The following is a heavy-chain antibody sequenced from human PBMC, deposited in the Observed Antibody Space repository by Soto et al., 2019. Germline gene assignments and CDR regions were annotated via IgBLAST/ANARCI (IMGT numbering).Heavy chain of an antibody. CDR1: GHTFTGYY. Sequence: ASVKVSCKASGHTFTGYYMHWVRQAPGQGLEWMGWINPNSGGTNYAQKFQGWVTMTRDTSISTAYMELSRLRSDDTAVYYCARGSCSGGSCYSNYYYGMDVWGQGTTVTVSS. V-gene: IGHV1-2*04. CDR2: INPNSGGT. CDR3: ARGSCSGGSCYSNYYYGMDV. J-gene: IGHJ6*02. D-gene: IGHD2-15*01.